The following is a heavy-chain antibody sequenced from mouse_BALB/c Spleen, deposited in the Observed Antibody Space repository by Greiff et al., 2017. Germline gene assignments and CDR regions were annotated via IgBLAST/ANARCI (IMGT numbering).Heavy chain of an antibody. CDR1: GFSLTSYG. CDR2: IWSGGST. CDR3: ARNGDGSSLYYYAMDY. Sequence: QVQLKQSGPGLVQPSQSLSITCTVSGFSLTSYGVHWVRQSPGKGLEWLGVIWSGGSTDYNAAFISRLSISKDNSKSQVFFKMNSLQANDTAIYYCARNGDGSSLYYYAMDYWGQGTSVTVSS. V-gene: IGHV2-2*02. J-gene: IGHJ4*01. D-gene: IGHD1-1*01.